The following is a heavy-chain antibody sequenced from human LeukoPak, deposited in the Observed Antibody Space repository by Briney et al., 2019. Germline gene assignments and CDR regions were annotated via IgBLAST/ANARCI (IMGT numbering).Heavy chain of an antibody. J-gene: IGHJ6*03. Sequence: SETLSLTCTVSGGSISSSSYYWGWIRQPPGKGLEWIGSIYYSGSTYYNPSLKSRVTISVDTSKNQFSLKLSSVTAADTAVYYCARGVYDFWSGYYPPAEYYYYMDVWGKGTTVTVSS. CDR1: GGSISSSSYY. D-gene: IGHD3-3*01. CDR3: ARGVYDFWSGYYPPAEYYYYMDV. CDR2: IYYSGST. V-gene: IGHV4-39*07.